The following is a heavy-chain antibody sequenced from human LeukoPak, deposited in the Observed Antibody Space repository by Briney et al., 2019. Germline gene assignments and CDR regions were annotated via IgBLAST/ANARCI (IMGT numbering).Heavy chain of an antibody. CDR3: ARGVAAADFRFDP. V-gene: IGHV4-59*01. CDR2: IYYSGST. CDR1: GGSISSYY. J-gene: IGHJ5*02. Sequence: SETLSLTSTVSGGSISSYYWSWIRQPPGKGLEWIGYIYYSGSTNYNPSLKSRVTISVDTSKNQFSLKLSSVTAADTAVYYCARGVAAADFRFDPWGQGTLVTVSS. D-gene: IGHD6-13*01.